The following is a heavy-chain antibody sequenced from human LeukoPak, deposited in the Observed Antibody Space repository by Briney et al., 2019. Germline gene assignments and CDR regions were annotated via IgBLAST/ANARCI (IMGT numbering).Heavy chain of an antibody. Sequence: GGSLRLSCAASGFTFDDYAMHWVRHAPGKGLEWVSGISWSSGSIGYADSVKGRFTISRDNAKNSLYLQMNSLRAEDTALYYCAKDTGWGYAFDIWGQGTMVTVSS. D-gene: IGHD1-26*01. J-gene: IGHJ3*02. CDR3: AKDTGWGYAFDI. CDR1: GFTFDDYA. V-gene: IGHV3-9*01. CDR2: ISWSSGSI.